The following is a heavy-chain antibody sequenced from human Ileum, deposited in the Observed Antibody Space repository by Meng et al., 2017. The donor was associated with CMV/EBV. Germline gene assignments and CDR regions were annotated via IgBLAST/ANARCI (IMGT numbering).Heavy chain of an antibody. D-gene: IGHD5-24*01. CDR1: GFSFRNSW. V-gene: IGHV3-7*04. CDR2: INEDGSWM. CDR3: ARVQGRYTNYIYH. Sequence: GESLKISCAASGFSFRNSWMTWVRHGPGKGLQWVSNINEDGSWMLYLDSVKGRFTVSRDNARNSLYLQMNNLRVEDSAVYYCARVQGRYTNYIYHWGQGTLVTVSS. J-gene: IGHJ4*02.